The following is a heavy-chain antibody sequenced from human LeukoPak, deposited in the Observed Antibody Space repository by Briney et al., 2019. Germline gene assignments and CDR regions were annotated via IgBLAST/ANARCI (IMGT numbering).Heavy chain of an antibody. D-gene: IGHD6-19*01. CDR1: GYTFTGYY. J-gene: IGHJ4*02. V-gene: IGHV1-2*02. Sequence: ASVKVSCKASGYTFTGYYMHWVRQAPGQGLEWMGWINPNSGGTNYAQKFQGRVTMTGDTSISTAYMELSRLRSDDTAVYYWASGVDSSGWVIFDYWGQGTLVTVSS. CDR2: INPNSGGT. CDR3: ASGVDSSGWVIFDY.